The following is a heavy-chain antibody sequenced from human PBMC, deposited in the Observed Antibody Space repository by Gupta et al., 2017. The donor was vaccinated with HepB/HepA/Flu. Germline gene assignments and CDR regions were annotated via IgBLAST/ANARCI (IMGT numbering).Heavy chain of an antibody. CDR1: GFTSSSYD. D-gene: IGHD6-13*01. J-gene: IGHJ4*02. Sequence: EVQLVESGGGLVQPGGSLRLSCAASGFTSSSYDMNWVLQAPGKGLEWVSYISSSCSTIYYADSVKGRFTISRDNAKNSLYLQMNSLRAEDTAVYYCARKPGYSSSWYPGPYDYWGQGTLVTVSS. CDR3: ARKPGYSSSWYPGPYDY. V-gene: IGHV3-48*03. CDR2: ISSSCSTI.